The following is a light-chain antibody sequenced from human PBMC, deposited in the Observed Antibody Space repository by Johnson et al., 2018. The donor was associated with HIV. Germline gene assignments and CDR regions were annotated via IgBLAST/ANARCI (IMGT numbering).Light chain of an antibody. CDR1: SSNIGNNY. CDR2: DNN. J-gene: IGLJ1*01. CDR3: GTWDSSLSAYV. V-gene: IGLV1-51*01. Sequence: QSVLTQPPSVSAAPGQKVTISCSGSSSNIGNNYVSWYQQVPGTAPKVLIYDNNKRPSGIPDRFSGSKSGTSATLGITGLQTGDEADYYCGTWDSSLSAYVFGTGTKVTAL.